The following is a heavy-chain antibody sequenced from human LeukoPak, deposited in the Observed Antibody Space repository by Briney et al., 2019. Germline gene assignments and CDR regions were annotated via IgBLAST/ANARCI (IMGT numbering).Heavy chain of an antibody. Sequence: SETLSLTCTVPGGSISSYYWSWIRQPPGKGLEWIGYIYYSGSTNYNPSLKSRVTISVDTSKNQFSLKLSSVTAADTAVYYCARAPPYNYYDSSGYYWYFDLWGRGTLVTVSS. CDR3: ARAPPYNYYDSSGYYWYFDL. CDR1: GGSISSYY. D-gene: IGHD3-22*01. V-gene: IGHV4-59*01. J-gene: IGHJ2*01. CDR2: IYYSGST.